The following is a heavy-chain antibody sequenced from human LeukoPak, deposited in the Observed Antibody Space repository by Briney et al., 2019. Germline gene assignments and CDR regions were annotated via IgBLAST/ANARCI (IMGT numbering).Heavy chain of an antibody. CDR2: INSDGSST. J-gene: IGHJ6*02. CDR1: GFTFSSYW. D-gene: IGHD3-3*01. Sequence: GGSLRLSCAASGFTFSSYWMHWVRQAPGKGLVWVSRINSDGSSTSYADSVKGRFTISRNNAKNTLYLQMNSLRAEDTAVYYCAREYYDFWSGYLTNYYYYGMDVWGQGTTVTVSS. V-gene: IGHV3-74*01. CDR3: AREYYDFWSGYLTNYYYYGMDV.